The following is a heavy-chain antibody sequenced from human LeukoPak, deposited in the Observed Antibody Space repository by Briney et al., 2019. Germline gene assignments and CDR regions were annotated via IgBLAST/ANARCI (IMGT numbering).Heavy chain of an antibody. CDR1: GGSISSSSYF. J-gene: IGHJ4*02. V-gene: IGHV4-39*07. CDR3: ASAWRGLTGIDKRGYYFDS. CDR2: IHDSGST. Sequence: PSETLSLTCTVSGGSISSSSYFWGWIRQAPGQGLEWIGSIHDSGSTYKNPSLKSRLTISIVTSKNQFSLKLNSVTAADTALYYCASAWRGLTGIDKRGYYFDSWGQGSLVTVFS. D-gene: IGHD1-1*01.